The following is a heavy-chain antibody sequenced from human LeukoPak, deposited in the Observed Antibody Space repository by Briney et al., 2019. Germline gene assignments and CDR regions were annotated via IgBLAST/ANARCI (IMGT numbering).Heavy chain of an antibody. V-gene: IGHV3-48*04. Sequence: GGSLRLSCEASGFNFNIYSMNWVRQAPGKGLEWVSYITGGSTPIYYGDSVKGRFTISRDNAKNSLYLQMNSLRAEDAAVYYCARDSSSSFLNWFDPWGQGTLVTVSS. CDR1: GFNFNIYS. J-gene: IGHJ5*02. D-gene: IGHD6-6*01. CDR3: ARDSSSSFLNWFDP. CDR2: ITGGSTPI.